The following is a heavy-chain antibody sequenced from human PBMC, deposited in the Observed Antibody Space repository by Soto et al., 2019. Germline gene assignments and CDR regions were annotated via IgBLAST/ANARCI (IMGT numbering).Heavy chain of an antibody. V-gene: IGHV1-3*01. CDR3: ARSAGTIFGVVKRDFDY. CDR1: GYTFTSYA. CDR2: NNAGNGNT. J-gene: IGHJ4*02. D-gene: IGHD3-3*01. Sequence: QVPLVQSGAEVKKPGASVKVSCKASGYTFTSYAMHWVRQAPGQRLEWMGWNNAGNGNTKYSQKFQGRVTITRDTSASTAYMELSSLRSEDTAVYYCARSAGTIFGVVKRDFDYWGQGTLVTVSS.